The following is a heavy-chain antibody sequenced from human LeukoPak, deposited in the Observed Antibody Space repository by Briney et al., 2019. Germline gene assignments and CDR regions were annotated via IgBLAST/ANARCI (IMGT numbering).Heavy chain of an antibody. V-gene: IGHV4-31*03. D-gene: IGHD4-17*01. Sequence: SQTLSLTCTVSGGSISSGGYYWSWIRQHPGKGLEWIGYIYYSGSTYYNPSLKSRVTISVDTSKNQFSLKLSSVTAAGTAVYYCARAGGPYGDRFLDYFDYWGQGTLVTVSS. CDR2: IYYSGST. CDR3: ARAGGPYGDRFLDYFDY. CDR1: GGSISSGGYY. J-gene: IGHJ4*02.